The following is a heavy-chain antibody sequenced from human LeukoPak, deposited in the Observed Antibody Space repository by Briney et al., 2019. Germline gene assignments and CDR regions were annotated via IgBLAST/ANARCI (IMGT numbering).Heavy chain of an antibody. CDR2: ISSSGSTI. CDR3: ARGGHGLYCDP. Sequence: GGSLRLSCAASGFTFSSYGMHWIRQAPGKGLEWVSYISSSGSTIYYADPVKGRFTISRDNAKNSLYLQMNSLRAEDTAVYYCARGGHGLYCDPWGQGTMVTVSA. V-gene: IGHV3-48*04. J-gene: IGHJ5*02. D-gene: IGHD2-15*01. CDR1: GFTFSSYG.